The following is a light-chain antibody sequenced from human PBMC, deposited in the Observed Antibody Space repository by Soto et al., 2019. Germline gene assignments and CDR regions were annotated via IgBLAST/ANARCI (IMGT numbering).Light chain of an antibody. Sequence: VVMTHSPLSLPVTLGQPASISCRSSQILGYTDVYTYLSWFQHSPGQSPMRIIYKFFNGDSGAPDRFSGSGSGTDFTMKIRRLDAEDVGIYYCLQGAQWHLNLGGGTKVDI. V-gene: IGKV2-30*01. CDR3: LQGAQWHLN. CDR2: KFF. CDR1: QILGYTDVYTY. J-gene: IGKJ4*01.